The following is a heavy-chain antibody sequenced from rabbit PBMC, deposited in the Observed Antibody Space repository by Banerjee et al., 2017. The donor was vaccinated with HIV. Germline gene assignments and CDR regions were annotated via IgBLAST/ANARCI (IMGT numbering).Heavy chain of an antibody. CDR3: ARHETGTSGWNFKL. J-gene: IGHJ4*01. V-gene: IGHV1S7*01. Sequence: QLKETGGGLVQPGGSLTLSCKASGFDFSSYYMSWVRQAPGKGLEWIGIIYTGDGSTYYASWVNGRFTISSDNAQNTVDLQMNSLTAADTATYFCARHETGTSGWNFKLWGQGTLVTVS. CDR2: IYTGDGST. D-gene: IGHD1-1*01. CDR1: GFDFSSYY.